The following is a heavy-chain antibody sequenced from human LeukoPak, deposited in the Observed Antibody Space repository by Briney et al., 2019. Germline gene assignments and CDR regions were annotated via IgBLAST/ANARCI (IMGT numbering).Heavy chain of an antibody. CDR2: IKAKAHGGTI. Sequence: PGGSLRLSCAASGFTFINAWMAWVRQAPGKGLEWVGRIKAKAHGGTIEYAAPVKGRFTISRDDSKNTLYLQMNSLKTEDTAVYYCTTDGVGVEGATSDNWGQGTLVSVSS. D-gene: IGHD1-26*01. CDR3: TTDGVGVEGATSDN. CDR1: GFTFINAW. V-gene: IGHV3-15*01. J-gene: IGHJ4*02.